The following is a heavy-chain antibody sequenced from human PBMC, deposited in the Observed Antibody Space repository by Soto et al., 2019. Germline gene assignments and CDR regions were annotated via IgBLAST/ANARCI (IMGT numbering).Heavy chain of an antibody. Sequence: GGSLRLSCAVSGFTFSSYAMSWVRQAPGKGLEWVSAISDSGSSTYYADSVKGRFTISRDTSKNTLYLQMNSLRAEDTAVYYCAKHWGAVRRGLWGSGSYTGDYYFDYWGQGTLVTVSS. V-gene: IGHV3-23*01. J-gene: IGHJ4*02. CDR1: GFTFSSYA. D-gene: IGHD3-10*01. CDR2: ISDSGSST. CDR3: AKHWGAVRRGLWGSGSYTGDYYFDY.